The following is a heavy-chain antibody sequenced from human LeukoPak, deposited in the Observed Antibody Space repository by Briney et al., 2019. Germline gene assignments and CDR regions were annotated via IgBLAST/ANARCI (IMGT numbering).Heavy chain of an antibody. CDR1: GFTVSSNY. D-gene: IGHD2-21*02. CDR2: IYSGGST. CDR3: ARGTYCGGDCLYYYYGMDV. V-gene: IGHV3-53*04. J-gene: IGHJ6*02. Sequence: PGGSLSLSCAASGFTVSSNYMSWVRQAPGKGLEWVSVIYSGGSTYYADSVKGRFTISRHNSKNTLYLQMNSLRAEDTAVYYCARGTYCGGDCLYYYYGMDVWGQGTTVTVSS.